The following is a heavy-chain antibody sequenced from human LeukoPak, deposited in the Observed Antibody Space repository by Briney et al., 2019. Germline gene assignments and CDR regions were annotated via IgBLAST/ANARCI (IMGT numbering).Heavy chain of an antibody. D-gene: IGHD2-15*01. CDR3: AKDSSGGSCKFDQ. J-gene: IGHJ4*02. CDR1: GFTFSSYA. V-gene: IGHV3-23*01. CDR2: ISGSGGTT. Sequence: AGGSLRLSCAASGFTFSSYAMSWVRQAPGKGLEWVSAISGSGGTTYYTDSVKGRFTISRDNSKNTLYLQMNSLRAEDTAIYYCAKDSSGGSCKFDQWGQGTLVTVSS.